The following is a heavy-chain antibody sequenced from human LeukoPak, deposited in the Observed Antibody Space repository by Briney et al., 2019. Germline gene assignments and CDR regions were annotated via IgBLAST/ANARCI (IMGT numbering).Heavy chain of an antibody. J-gene: IGHJ4*02. CDR1: GFTFSSYA. V-gene: IGHV3-23*01. D-gene: IGHD3-22*01. CDR3: ATKDQYDSSGYYLYYFDY. CDR2: ISGSGGST. Sequence: PGGSLRLSCAASGFTFSSYAMSWVRQAPGKGLEWVSAISGSGGSTYYADSVKGRFTISRDNSKNTLYLQMNSLRAEDTAVYYCATKDQYDSSGYYLYYFDYWGQGTLVTVSS.